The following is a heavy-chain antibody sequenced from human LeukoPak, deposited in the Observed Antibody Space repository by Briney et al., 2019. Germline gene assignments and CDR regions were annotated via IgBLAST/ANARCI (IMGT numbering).Heavy chain of an antibody. Sequence: GGSLRLSCAASGFTFDDYAMHWVRQAPGKGLEWVSGISWNSGSIDYADSVKGRFTISRDNAKNSLYLQMNSLRAEDMALYYCATAPTVTTYGGAKYYFDYWGQGTLVTVSS. J-gene: IGHJ4*02. D-gene: IGHD4-17*01. CDR2: ISWNSGSI. V-gene: IGHV3-9*03. CDR3: ATAPTVTTYGGAKYYFDY. CDR1: GFTFDDYA.